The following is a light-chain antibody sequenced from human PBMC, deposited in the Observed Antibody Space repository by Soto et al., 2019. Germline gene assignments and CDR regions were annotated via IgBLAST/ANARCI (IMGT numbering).Light chain of an antibody. CDR3: HQYYTTPWT. V-gene: IGKV4-1*01. J-gene: IGKJ1*01. CDR2: WAS. Sequence: DSVMTQSPDSLAVSLGERATINYKSSQSVLYSSNNKNYLAWYQQKAGQPPNLIIYWASTRKSGVPDRFSGSGSGTDFTLTISSLQAEDVAVYYCHQYYTTPWTFGQGTRVELK. CDR1: QSVLYSSNNKNY.